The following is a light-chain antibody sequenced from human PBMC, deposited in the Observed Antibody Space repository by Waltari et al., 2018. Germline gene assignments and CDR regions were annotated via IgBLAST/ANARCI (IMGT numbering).Light chain of an antibody. V-gene: IGKV4-1*01. CDR3: MQALQTRT. Sequence: DIVMTQSPDSLSVSLGERATINCKSSQSVFYSSYNKNDLAWYQQKPGQPPKLLIYWASTRESGVPDRFSGSGSGTDFTLKISRVEAEDVGVYYCMQALQTRTFGQGTEVEVK. CDR1: QSVFYSSYNKND. J-gene: IGKJ1*01. CDR2: WAS.